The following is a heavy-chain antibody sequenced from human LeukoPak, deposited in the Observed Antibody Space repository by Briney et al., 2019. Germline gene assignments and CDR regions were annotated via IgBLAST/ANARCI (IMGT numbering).Heavy chain of an antibody. D-gene: IGHD3-22*01. J-gene: IGHJ1*01. CDR3: ARRRYFDGSGYLE. CDR1: GDSVSRSGSY. CDR2: IYYSGRT. V-gene: IGHV4-39*01. Sequence: SETRSLTCSVSGDSVSRSGSYWDWIRQPPGKGLEWIGTIYYSGRTYYSPSLRSRVTMSVDPSNNQFSLTLRSVTAADTALYYCARRRYFDGSGYLEWGQGTLLSVSS.